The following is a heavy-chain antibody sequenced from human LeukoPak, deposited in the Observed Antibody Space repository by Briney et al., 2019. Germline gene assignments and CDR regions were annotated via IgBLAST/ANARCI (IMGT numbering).Heavy chain of an antibody. D-gene: IGHD3-22*01. V-gene: IGHV3-30*18. CDR1: GFSFSSCG. CDR2: IAKDGTDI. J-gene: IGHJ4*02. CDR3: VKAGYYDSSGYYYYLDY. Sequence: PGGSLRLSCAASGFSFSSCGMHWVRQTPDKGLEWVAAIAKDGTDIHYVDSVKGRFTISGDNSRNTLYLQMFSLSTEDTAVYYCVKAGYYDSSGYYYYLDYWGQGTLVSVSS.